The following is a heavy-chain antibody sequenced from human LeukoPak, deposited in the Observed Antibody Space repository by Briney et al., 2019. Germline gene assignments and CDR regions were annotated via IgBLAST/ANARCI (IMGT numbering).Heavy chain of an antibody. V-gene: IGHV3-64D*06. D-gene: IGHD6-13*01. J-gene: IGHJ4*02. CDR3: VKGGVAPDY. CDR1: GFTFSSYA. Sequence: PGGSLRLSCSASGFTFSSYAMHWVRQAPGKGLEYVSAINSNGGTTYYADSVKGRFTISRDNSKNTRYLQMSSLRAEDTAVYYCVKGGVAPDYWGQGTLVTVSS. CDR2: INSNGGTT.